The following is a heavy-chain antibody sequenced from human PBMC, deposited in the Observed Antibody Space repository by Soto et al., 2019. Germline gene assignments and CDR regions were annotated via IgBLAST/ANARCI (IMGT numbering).Heavy chain of an antibody. V-gene: IGHV3-7*01. D-gene: IGHD3-22*01. CDR2: IKHDGNEK. CDR1: GFMFGTYW. Sequence: QPGGSLRLSCADTGFMFGTYWMSWVRQAPGKGLEWVANIKHDGNEKYYADSVKGRFTVSRDNVKNFLHLQMSSLRGDDTGVYFCVRATLSWGHYYFRGLDVWGQGTTVTVSS. J-gene: IGHJ6*02. CDR3: VRATLSWGHYYFRGLDV.